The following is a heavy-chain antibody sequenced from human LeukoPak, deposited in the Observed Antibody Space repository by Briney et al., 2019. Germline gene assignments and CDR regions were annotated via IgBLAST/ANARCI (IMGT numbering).Heavy chain of an antibody. D-gene: IGHD6-19*01. V-gene: IGHV4-4*02. Sequence: SETLSLTCAVSGASISSSNWWSWVRQSPGKGLEWIGEIFHSGNTNYNPSLQSRLTLSIDKSNNQFSLRLSSVTAADTAVYYCAKVFSSGSFDFWGQGTLVTVSS. CDR1: GASISSSNW. J-gene: IGHJ4*02. CDR2: IFHSGNT. CDR3: AKVFSSGSFDF.